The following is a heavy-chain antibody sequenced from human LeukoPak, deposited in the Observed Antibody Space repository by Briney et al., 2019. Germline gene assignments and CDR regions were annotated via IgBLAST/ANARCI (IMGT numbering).Heavy chain of an antibody. J-gene: IGHJ4*02. CDR1: GGTFSSYA. CDR3: ARDYGGNSGSDY. CDR2: IIPILGIA. V-gene: IGHV1-69*04. D-gene: IGHD4-17*01. Sequence: GSSVKVSCKASGGTFSSYAISWVQQAPGQGLEWIGRIIPILGIANYAQKFQGRVTITADKSTSTAYMELSSLRSEDTAVYYCARDYGGNSGSDYWGQGTLVTVSS.